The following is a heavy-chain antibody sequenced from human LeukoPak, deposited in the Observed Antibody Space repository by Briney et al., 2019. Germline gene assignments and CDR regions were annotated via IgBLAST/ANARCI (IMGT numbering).Heavy chain of an antibody. Sequence: GESLKISCKSSGYSFSNYWNALVRQMPGKGLDWMGIIYPGDSDTRHSPSFQGQVTISADKSISTAYLQWSSLKASDTAIYHCARKHGYHMDVWGQGTTVTVSS. CDR1: GYSFSNYW. CDR3: ARKHGYHMDV. J-gene: IGHJ6*03. V-gene: IGHV5-51*01. CDR2: IYPGDSDT.